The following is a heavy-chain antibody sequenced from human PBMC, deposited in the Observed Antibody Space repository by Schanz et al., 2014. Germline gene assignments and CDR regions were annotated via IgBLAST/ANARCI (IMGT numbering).Heavy chain of an antibody. D-gene: IGHD3-22*01. CDR1: GFTFSSYT. V-gene: IGHV3-21*04. Sequence: EVQLVESGGGLVKPGDSLRLSCAASGFTFSSYTMKWVRQAPGKGLEWVSSISSTSTYLYYADSVKGRFTISRDNSKNTLYLQMSSLRAEDTAVYYCAKVWGSDYFYPFDYWGQGTLVTVSS. CDR2: ISSTSTYL. J-gene: IGHJ4*02. CDR3: AKVWGSDYFYPFDY.